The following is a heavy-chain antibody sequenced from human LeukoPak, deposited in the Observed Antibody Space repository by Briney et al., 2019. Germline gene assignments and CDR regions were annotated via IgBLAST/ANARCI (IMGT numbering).Heavy chain of an antibody. CDR1: GFTFSSYG. V-gene: IGHV3-30*03. CDR3: ARDKKRIYYGSGSSDY. J-gene: IGHJ4*02. CDR2: ISYDGSNK. D-gene: IGHD3-10*01. Sequence: GGSLRLSCAAAGFTFSSYGTHWVRQAPGKGLEWVAVISYDGSNKYYADSVKGRFTISRDNSKNTLYLQMNSLRAEDTAVYYCARDKKRIYYGSGSSDYWRQGTLVTVSS.